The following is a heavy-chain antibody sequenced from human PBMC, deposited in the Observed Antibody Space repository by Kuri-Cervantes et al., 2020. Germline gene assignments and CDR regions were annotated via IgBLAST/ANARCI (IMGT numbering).Heavy chain of an antibody. CDR3: ASSETSGSYWEYYYYGMDV. CDR2: ISYDGSNK. Sequence: GGSLRLSCAASGFTFSSYAMHWVRQAPGKGLEWVAVISYDGSNKYYADSVKGRLTISRDNSKNTLYLQMNSLRAEDTAVYYCASSETSGSYWEYYYYGMDVWGQGTTVTVSS. J-gene: IGHJ6*02. D-gene: IGHD1-26*01. V-gene: IGHV3-30-3*01. CDR1: GFTFSSYA.